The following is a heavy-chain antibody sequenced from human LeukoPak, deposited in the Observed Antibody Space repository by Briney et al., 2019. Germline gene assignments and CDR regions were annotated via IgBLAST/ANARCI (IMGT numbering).Heavy chain of an antibody. CDR3: ARGWYSSSWYFDY. J-gene: IGHJ4*02. CDR2: IYYSGST. CDR1: GGSISSGGYY. D-gene: IGHD6-13*01. V-gene: IGHV4-31*03. Sequence: SETLSLTCTVSGGSISSGGYYWSWIRQHPGKGLEWIGYIYYSGSTNYNPSLKSRVTISVDTSKNQFSLKLSSVTAADTAVYYCARGWYSSSWYFDYWGQGTLVTVSS.